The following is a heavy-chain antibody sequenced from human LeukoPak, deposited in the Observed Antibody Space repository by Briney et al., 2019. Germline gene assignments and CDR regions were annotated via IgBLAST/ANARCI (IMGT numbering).Heavy chain of an antibody. Sequence: PSETLSLTCTVSGGSISSSSFYWGWIRQPPGKGLEWIASMYYSGSTNYNPSLKSRVTISVDTSKNQFSLKLSSVTAADTAVYYCARVLKGSGGSYNYYYYYYYMDVWGKGTTVTISS. J-gene: IGHJ6*03. CDR3: ARVLKGSGGSYNYYYYYYYMDV. CDR1: GGSISSSSFY. CDR2: MYYSGST. V-gene: IGHV4-39*07. D-gene: IGHD1-26*01.